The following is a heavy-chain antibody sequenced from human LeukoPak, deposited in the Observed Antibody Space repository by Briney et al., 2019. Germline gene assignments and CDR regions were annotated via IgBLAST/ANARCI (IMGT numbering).Heavy chain of an antibody. CDR3: ARFDTVAPVRPYDI. V-gene: IGHV1-2*02. J-gene: IGHJ3*02. D-gene: IGHD5-12*01. Sequence: GASVKVSCKASEYTFTHYYLHWVRQAPGEGLEWRGWINPNSGGTNTAQKYQGRVTMTRDTSVSTAYMELSSLRSDDTAVYYCARFDTVAPVRPYDIWGQGTKVTVSS. CDR2: INPNSGGT. CDR1: EYTFTHYY.